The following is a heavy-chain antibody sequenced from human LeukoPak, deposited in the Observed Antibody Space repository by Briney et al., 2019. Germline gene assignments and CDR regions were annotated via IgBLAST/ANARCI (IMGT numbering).Heavy chain of an antibody. CDR1: GYTFTNRA. Sequence: ASVKVSCQASGYTFTNRALHWVRQAPGQRLEWMGWINTGDGNTKYSQKFQGRVTITRDTSATTAYMELSSLTSEDTAVYYCARDCSGGSCYPSGMDVWGKGTTVTVSS. D-gene: IGHD2-15*01. V-gene: IGHV1-3*04. CDR3: ARDCSGGSCYPSGMDV. CDR2: INTGDGNT. J-gene: IGHJ6*04.